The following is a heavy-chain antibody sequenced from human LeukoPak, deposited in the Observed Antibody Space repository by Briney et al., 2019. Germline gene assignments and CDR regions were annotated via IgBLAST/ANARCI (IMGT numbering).Heavy chain of an antibody. CDR2: ISWNSGSI. CDR3: AKDFGRSAYDRPFDY. CDR1: GFTFDDYA. J-gene: IGHJ4*02. Sequence: GGSLRLSCAASGFTFDDYAMHWVRQAPGKGLEWVSGISWNSGSIAYADSVKGRFTISRDNAKNSLYLQMNSLRAEDAALYYCAKDFGRSAYDRPFDYWGQGTLVTVSS. V-gene: IGHV3-9*01. D-gene: IGHD5-12*01.